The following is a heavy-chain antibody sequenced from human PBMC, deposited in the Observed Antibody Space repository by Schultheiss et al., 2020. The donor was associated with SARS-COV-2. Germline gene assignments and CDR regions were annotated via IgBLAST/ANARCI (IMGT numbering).Heavy chain of an antibody. J-gene: IGHJ3*02. Sequence: GGSLRLSCAASGFTFSSYAMHWVRQAPGKGLEWVAVISYDGSNKYYADSVKGRFTISRDNSKNTLYLQMNSLRAEDTAVYYCARMYYDFWSGYQENAFDIWGQGTMVTVSS. V-gene: IGHV3-30*04. CDR3: ARMYYDFWSGYQENAFDI. CDR1: GFTFSSYA. D-gene: IGHD3-3*01. CDR2: ISYDGSNK.